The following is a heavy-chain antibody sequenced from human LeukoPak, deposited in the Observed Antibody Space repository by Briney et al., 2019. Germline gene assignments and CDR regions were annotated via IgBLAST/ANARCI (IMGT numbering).Heavy chain of an antibody. Sequence: GGSLRLSCVASGFTFSSYAMSWVRQAPGKGLVWVSRIKSDGSSTTYADSVKGRFTISRDNARNTLYLQMNSLRAEDTAVYYCAKSDYFDSWGQGTLVTVSS. CDR3: AKSDYFDS. J-gene: IGHJ4*02. CDR1: GFTFSSYA. V-gene: IGHV3-74*01. CDR2: IKSDGSST.